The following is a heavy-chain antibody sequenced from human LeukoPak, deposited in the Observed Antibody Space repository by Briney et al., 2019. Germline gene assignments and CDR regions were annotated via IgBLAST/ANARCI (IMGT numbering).Heavy chain of an antibody. D-gene: IGHD5-12*01. Sequence: GGSLRLSCGASGFTFSSYAMSWVRQAPGKGLGWVSAISGSGGSTYYVDSVKGRFTISRDNSKNTLYLQMNSLRDEDTAVYYCAKSVVATGRNYFDYWGQGALVTVSS. V-gene: IGHV3-23*01. J-gene: IGHJ4*02. CDR1: GFTFSSYA. CDR2: ISGSGGST. CDR3: AKSVVATGRNYFDY.